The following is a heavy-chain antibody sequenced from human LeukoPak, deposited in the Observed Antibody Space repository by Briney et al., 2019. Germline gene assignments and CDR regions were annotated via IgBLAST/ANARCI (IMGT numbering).Heavy chain of an antibody. CDR3: ARGWHYYDSSGYYYSGGFGFDP. J-gene: IGHJ5*02. D-gene: IGHD3-22*01. CDR1: GGSISSYY. V-gene: IGHV4-59*01. Sequence: PSETLSPTCTVSGGSISSYYWSWLRQPPGKGLEWIGYIYYSGSTNYNPSLKSRVTISVDTSKNQFSLKLSSVTAADTAVYYCARGWHYYDSSGYYYSGGFGFDPWGQGTLVTVSS. CDR2: IYYSGST.